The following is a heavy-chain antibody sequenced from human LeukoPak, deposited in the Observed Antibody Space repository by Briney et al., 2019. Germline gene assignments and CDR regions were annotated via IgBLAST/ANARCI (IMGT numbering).Heavy chain of an antibody. D-gene: IGHD3-3*01. V-gene: IGHV4-39*01. CDR2: IYYSGST. Sequence: SETLSLTCTVSGGSISCSSYYWGWIRQPPGKGLEWFGSIYYSGSTYYNPSLKSRVTISVDTSKNQFSLKLSSVTAADTAVYYCASGGYDFWSGYFPHDAFDIWGQGTMVTVPS. CDR1: GGSISCSSYY. CDR3: ASGGYDFWSGYFPHDAFDI. J-gene: IGHJ3*02.